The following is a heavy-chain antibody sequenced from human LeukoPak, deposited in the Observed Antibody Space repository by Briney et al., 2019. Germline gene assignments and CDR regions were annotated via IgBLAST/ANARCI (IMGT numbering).Heavy chain of an antibody. J-gene: IGHJ4*02. D-gene: IGHD3-22*01. Sequence: PGGSLRRSRAASGFTFDDYAMHWVRQGPAKGLEWVSLISWDGGNTYYADSVKGRFTISRDNSKNSLFLQMHSLRPEDTALYYCGKDLGDSSGYSGSDYWGQGTLVTVSS. CDR1: GFTFDDYA. CDR3: GKDLGDSSGYSGSDY. CDR2: ISWDGGNT. V-gene: IGHV3-43D*03.